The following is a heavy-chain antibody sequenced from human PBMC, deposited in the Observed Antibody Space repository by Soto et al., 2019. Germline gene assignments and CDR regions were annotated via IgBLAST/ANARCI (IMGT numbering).Heavy chain of an antibody. CDR2: IIDSGGST. CDR3: AKGRSYYYYYGVDV. J-gene: IGHJ6*02. CDR1: GFTFSSCA. Sequence: GGSLRLSCAASGFTFSSCAMGWVRQAPGKGLEWVSDIIDSGGSTYYADSVKGRFTISRDNSNSTLYLQMNSLRAEETSLYYCAKGRSYYYYYGVDVWGQGTTVTVSS. V-gene: IGHV3-23*01.